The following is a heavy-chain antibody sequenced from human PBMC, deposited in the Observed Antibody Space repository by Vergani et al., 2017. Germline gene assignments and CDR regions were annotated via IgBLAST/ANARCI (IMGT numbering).Heavy chain of an antibody. CDR2: IIPIFGTA. Sequence: QVQLVQSGAEVKKPGSSVKVSCKASGGTFSSYAISWVRQAPGQGLEWMGGIIPIFGTAHYAQKFQGRVTITADESTSTAYMELSSLRSEDTAVYYCARDLDYGFSRNYGMDVWGQGTTVTVSS. CDR3: ARDLDYGFSRNYGMDV. CDR1: GGTFSSYA. J-gene: IGHJ6*02. D-gene: IGHD3/OR15-3a*01. V-gene: IGHV1-69*12.